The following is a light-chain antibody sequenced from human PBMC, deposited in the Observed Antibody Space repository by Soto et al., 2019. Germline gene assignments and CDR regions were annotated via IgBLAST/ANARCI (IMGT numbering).Light chain of an antibody. CDR1: QSVRTY. CDR2: DAS. J-gene: IGKJ5*01. V-gene: IGKV3-20*01. CDR3: QQYGSSPVT. Sequence: IVLTQSPVTLSFSPGEIATLSCRASQSVRTYLAWYQVKPGQAPRLLIYDASRRASGVPARFSGSGSGTDFTLTISSLEPEDFAVYYCQQYGSSPVTFGQGTRLEIK.